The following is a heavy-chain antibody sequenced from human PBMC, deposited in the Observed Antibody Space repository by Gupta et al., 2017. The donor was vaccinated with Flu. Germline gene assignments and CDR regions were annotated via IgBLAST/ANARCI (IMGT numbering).Heavy chain of an antibody. CDR1: TLSTYW. CDR2: IKKDGTEK. Sequence: TLSTYWMSWVRQDPGEGLEWVANIKKDGTEKNYVDYVKGRFTISRENAKNSLYLKMNSLRAEDTAVYYCAREGIGWENMDVWGKGTTVTVSS. CDR3: AREGIGWENMDV. J-gene: IGHJ6*03. D-gene: IGHD6-19*01. V-gene: IGHV3-7*01.